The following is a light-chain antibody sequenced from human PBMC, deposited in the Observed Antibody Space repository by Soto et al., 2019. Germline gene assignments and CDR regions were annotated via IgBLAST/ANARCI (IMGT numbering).Light chain of an antibody. CDR1: QTINSW. Sequence: DIPMTQSPFTLSASVGDKVTITCRASQTINSWLAWYQQKPGKAPKLLISDASTLESGVPSRFSGSGSGTEFTLTISSLQPDDFATYYCQQYNTYSQTFGQGTKVDIK. CDR3: QQYNTYSQT. V-gene: IGKV1-5*01. J-gene: IGKJ1*01. CDR2: DAS.